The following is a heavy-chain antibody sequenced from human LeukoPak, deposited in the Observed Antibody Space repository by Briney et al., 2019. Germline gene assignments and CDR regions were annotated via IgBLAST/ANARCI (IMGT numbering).Heavy chain of an antibody. J-gene: IGHJ4*02. V-gene: IGHV1-18*01. Sequence: ASVKVSCKASGYTFTSHGISWVRQAPGQGLEWMGWISAYNGNTNYAQKLQGRVTMTTDSSTSTAYMELRGLRSDDTAVYYCARDRPSAATTRGSFDNWGQGTLVTVSS. CDR3: ARDRPSAATTRGSFDN. CDR1: GYTFTSHG. D-gene: IGHD4-17*01. CDR2: ISAYNGNT.